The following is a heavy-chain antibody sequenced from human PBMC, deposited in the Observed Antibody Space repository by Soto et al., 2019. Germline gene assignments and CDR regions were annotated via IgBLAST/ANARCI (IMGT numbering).Heavy chain of an antibody. Sequence: GGSLRLSCAASGFTFGDYAMQWVRQAPGKGLEWVSAISWNSGSIDYADSVKGRFTISRDNAKNSLYLQMNSLRAEDTALYYCAKSHTKSGWYVTTDYWGQGTRVTVSS. CDR1: GFTFGDYA. CDR3: AKSHTKSGWYVTTDY. J-gene: IGHJ4*02. D-gene: IGHD6-13*01. CDR2: ISWNSGSI. V-gene: IGHV3-9*01.